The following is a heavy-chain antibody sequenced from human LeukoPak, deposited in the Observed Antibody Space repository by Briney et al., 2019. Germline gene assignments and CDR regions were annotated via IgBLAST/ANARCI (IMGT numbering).Heavy chain of an antibody. V-gene: IGHV1-69*13. CDR1: GDTFSSYA. Sequence: GASVKVSCKASGDTFSSYAISWVRQAPGQGLEWVGGISPISGTSKYARNFQGRVKITADESTRTVYMELSSLRSEDTAVYYCARDRFFSSSGYFYESEFWGQGTLVTVSS. CDR3: ARDRFFSSSGYFYESEF. D-gene: IGHD3-22*01. J-gene: IGHJ4*02. CDR2: ISPISGTS.